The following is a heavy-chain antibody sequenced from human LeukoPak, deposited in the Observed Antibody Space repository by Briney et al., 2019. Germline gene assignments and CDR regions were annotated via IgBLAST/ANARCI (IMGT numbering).Heavy chain of an antibody. CDR1: GYTFTYYY. CDR2: VNPHSGGT. Sequence: ASVKVSCKASGYTFTYYYIHWVRQAPGHGLEWMGWVNPHSGGTNFAQGFRGKVTMTRDTSVTTAYLELNSLQSDATAIYYCARTDNRYDSRPLFNWGQGTQITVSS. J-gene: IGHJ4*02. V-gene: IGHV1-2*02. D-gene: IGHD3-22*01. CDR3: ARTDNRYDSRPLFN.